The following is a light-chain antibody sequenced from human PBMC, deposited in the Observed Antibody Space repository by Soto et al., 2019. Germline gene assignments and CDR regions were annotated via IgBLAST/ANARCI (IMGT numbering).Light chain of an antibody. J-gene: IGLJ1*01. CDR1: SSDVGGYNY. Sequence: QSVLTQPPSASGSPGQSVTISCTGTSSDVGGYNYVSWYQQHPGKAPKLMIYEISKRPSGVPDRFSGSKSGNTASLGVSGLQAEDEADYYCSSYAGSNNLYVFGTGTKVTVL. CDR2: EIS. CDR3: SSYAGSNNLYV. V-gene: IGLV2-8*01.